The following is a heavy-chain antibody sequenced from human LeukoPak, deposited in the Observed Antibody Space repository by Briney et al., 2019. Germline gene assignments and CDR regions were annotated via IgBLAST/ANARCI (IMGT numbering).Heavy chain of an antibody. D-gene: IGHD3-22*01. V-gene: IGHV3-23*01. CDR3: AKDPRYYDSSGSEGY. CDR1: GFTFSSYA. CDR2: ISGSGGST. Sequence: GGSLRLSCAASGFTFSSYAMSWVRQAPGKGLEWVSAISGSGGSTHYADSVKGRFTISRDNFKNTLYLQMNGLRAEDTAVYYCAKDPRYYDSSGSEGYWGQGTLVTVSS. J-gene: IGHJ4*02.